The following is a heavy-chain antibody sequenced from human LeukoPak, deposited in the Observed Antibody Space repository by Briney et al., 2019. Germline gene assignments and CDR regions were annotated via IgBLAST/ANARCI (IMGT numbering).Heavy chain of an antibody. CDR3: ARRGSTWYDY. D-gene: IGHD6-13*01. J-gene: IGHJ4*02. V-gene: IGHV4-4*07. Sequence: PSETLSLTCTVSGGSINNFYWSWMRQPAGKGLEWIGRIYSSGIADYNPSLKSRVTMSVDTSKNQFSLKLNSVTAADTAVYYCARRGSTWYDYWGQGTLVTVSS. CDR2: IYSSGIA. CDR1: GGSINNFY.